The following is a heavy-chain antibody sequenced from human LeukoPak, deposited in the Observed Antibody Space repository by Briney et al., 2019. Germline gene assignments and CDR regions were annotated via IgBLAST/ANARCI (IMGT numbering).Heavy chain of an antibody. CDR2: IYASGST. D-gene: IGHD7-27*01. Sequence: QTLSLTCTVSGGSISSGNYYWGWIRQPAGKGLEWIGRIYASGSTDYNPSLKSRVIISIDTSKNQFSLKLSSVTAADTAVYYCARGLSELGNRFDPWGQGTLVIVSS. CDR3: ARGLSELGNRFDP. CDR1: GGSISSGNYY. J-gene: IGHJ5*02. V-gene: IGHV4-61*02.